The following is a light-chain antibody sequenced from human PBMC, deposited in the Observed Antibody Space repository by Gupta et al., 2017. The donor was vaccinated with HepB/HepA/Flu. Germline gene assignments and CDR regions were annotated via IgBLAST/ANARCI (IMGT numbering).Light chain of an antibody. J-gene: IGKJ4*01. CDR1: QDISNY. Sequence: DIQITESPSSLSASVGDRVTSTCQASQDISNYLNWYQQKPGKAPKLLIYDASNWETGFPSRFSGSGSGTEFTLTISSLQPEDIAAYYCQQYDNRPLTFGRGTKVEIK. CDR2: DAS. V-gene: IGKV1-33*01. CDR3: QQYDNRPLT.